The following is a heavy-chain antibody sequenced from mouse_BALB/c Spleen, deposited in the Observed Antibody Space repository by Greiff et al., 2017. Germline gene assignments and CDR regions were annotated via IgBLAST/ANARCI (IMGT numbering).Heavy chain of an antibody. CDR3: ARRRFAATFYAMDY. CDR1: GFDFSRYW. Sequence: EVKLVESGGGLVQPGGSLKLSCAASGFDFSRYWMSWVRQAPGKGLEWIGEINPDSSTINYTPSLKDKFIISRDNAKNTLYLQMSKVRSEDTALYYCARRRFAATFYAMDYWGQGTSVTVSS. D-gene: IGHD1-2*01. V-gene: IGHV4-1*02. J-gene: IGHJ4*01. CDR2: INPDSSTI.